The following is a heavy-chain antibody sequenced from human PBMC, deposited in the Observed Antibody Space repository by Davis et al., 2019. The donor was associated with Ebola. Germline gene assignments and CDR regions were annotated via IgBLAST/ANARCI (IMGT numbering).Heavy chain of an antibody. CDR2: ISGSGGST. D-gene: IGHD6-19*01. Sequence: GESLKISCAASGFTFSSYAMSWVRQAPEKGLEWVSAISGSGGSTYYADSVKGRFTISRDNSKNTLYLQMNSLRAEDTAVYYCEKPERIAVAGTRFCLDYWGQGTLVTVSS. CDR1: GFTFSSYA. CDR3: EKPERIAVAGTRFCLDY. J-gene: IGHJ4*02. V-gene: IGHV3-23*01.